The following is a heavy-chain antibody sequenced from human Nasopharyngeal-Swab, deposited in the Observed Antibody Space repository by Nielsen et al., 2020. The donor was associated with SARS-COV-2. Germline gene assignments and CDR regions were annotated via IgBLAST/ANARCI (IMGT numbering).Heavy chain of an antibody. CDR2: IYPGDSDT. Sequence: GSLRLSCKVSGYSFIDYWIGWVRQMPGRGLEWMGIIYPGDSDTRYNPSFQGQVIISADNSISTAYLQWGSLKASDSAMYYCARPLAAASYYFDYWGQGTLVTVSS. V-gene: IGHV5-51*01. J-gene: IGHJ4*02. D-gene: IGHD6-25*01. CDR1: GYSFIDYW. CDR3: ARPLAAASYYFDY.